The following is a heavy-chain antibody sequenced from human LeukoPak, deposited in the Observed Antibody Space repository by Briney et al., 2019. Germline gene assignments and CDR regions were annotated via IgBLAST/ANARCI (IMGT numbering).Heavy chain of an antibody. V-gene: IGHV3-23*01. D-gene: IGHD6-19*01. Sequence: PGGSLRLSCAASGFTFSSYAMSWVRQAPGKGLEWVSAISGSGGSTYYADSVKGRFTISRDNSKNTLYLQMNSLRAEDTAVYYCANIKHRGGWYFSSPHSGILWGQGTLVTVSS. J-gene: IGHJ4*02. CDR2: ISGSGGST. CDR3: ANIKHRGGWYFSSPHSGIL. CDR1: GFTFSSYA.